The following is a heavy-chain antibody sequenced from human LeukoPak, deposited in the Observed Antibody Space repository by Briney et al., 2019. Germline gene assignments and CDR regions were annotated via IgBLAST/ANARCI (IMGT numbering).Heavy chain of an antibody. CDR3: AKDRGYCSSTSCILSTP. CDR2: IRYDGSDK. V-gene: IGHV3-30*02. J-gene: IGHJ5*02. CDR1: GFTFSSYG. Sequence: GGSLRLSCAASGFTFSSYGMHWVRQAPGKGLEWVAFIRYDGSDKYYADSVKGRFTISRDNSKNTLYLQMNSLRAEDTAVYYCAKDRGYCSSTSCILSTPWGQGTLVTVSS. D-gene: IGHD2-2*03.